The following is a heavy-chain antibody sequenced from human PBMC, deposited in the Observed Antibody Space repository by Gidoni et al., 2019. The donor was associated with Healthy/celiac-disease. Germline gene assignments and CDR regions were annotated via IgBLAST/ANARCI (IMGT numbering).Heavy chain of an antibody. J-gene: IGHJ4*02. CDR3: ATSRGYQLLPFDY. CDR2: IIPIFGTA. V-gene: IGHV1-69*01. Sequence: QVQLVQSGAEVKKPGSSVKVSCKASGGTSSSYAISWGRQAPGQGLDWMGGIIPIFGTANYAQKFQGRVTITADESTSTAYMERSSLRSEDTAVYYCATSRGYQLLPFDYWGQGTLVTVSS. CDR1: GGTSSSYA. D-gene: IGHD2-2*01.